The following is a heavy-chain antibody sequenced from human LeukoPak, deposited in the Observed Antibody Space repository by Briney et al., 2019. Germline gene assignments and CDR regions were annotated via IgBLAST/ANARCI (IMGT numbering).Heavy chain of an antibody. CDR1: GDSISSGNYY. Sequence: SQTLSLTCAVSGDSISSGNYYGSWIRQPAGKGLEWIGRIYTSGSTKYNPSLKSRVTISVDRSNNQFSLTLPSVTAADTAMYYCARAVGSSESNWFDPWGQGTLATVSS. CDR3: ARAVGSSESNWFDP. J-gene: IGHJ5*02. CDR2: IYTSGST. V-gene: IGHV4-61*02. D-gene: IGHD1-26*01.